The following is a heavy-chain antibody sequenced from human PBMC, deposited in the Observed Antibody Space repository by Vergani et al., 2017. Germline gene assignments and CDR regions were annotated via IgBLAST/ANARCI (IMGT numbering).Heavy chain of an antibody. CDR1: GGTFSSYT. CDR2: IIPILGIA. CDR3: ASGYYDSSATDAFDI. Sequence: QMQLVQSGAEVKKPGSSVKVSCKASGGTFSSYTISWVRQAPGQGLEWMGRIIPILGIANYAQKFQGRVTITADKSTSTAYMELSSLRSEDTAVYYCASGYYDSSATDAFDIWGQGTMVTVSS. D-gene: IGHD3-22*01. V-gene: IGHV1-69*02. J-gene: IGHJ3*02.